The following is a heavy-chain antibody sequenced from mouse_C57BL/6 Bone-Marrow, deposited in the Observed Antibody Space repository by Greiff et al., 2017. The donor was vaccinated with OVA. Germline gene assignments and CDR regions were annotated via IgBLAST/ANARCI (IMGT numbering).Heavy chain of an antibody. J-gene: IGHJ3*01. Sequence: QVQLQQSGAELVRPGTSVKVSCKASGYAFTNYLIEWVKQRPGQGLEWIGVINPGSGGTNYNEKFKGKATLTADKSSSTAYMQLSSLTSEDSAVYFCERYDSYWGQGTLVTVSA. CDR3: ERYDSY. V-gene: IGHV1-54*01. CDR2: INPGSGGT. D-gene: IGHD2-13*01. CDR1: GYAFTNYL.